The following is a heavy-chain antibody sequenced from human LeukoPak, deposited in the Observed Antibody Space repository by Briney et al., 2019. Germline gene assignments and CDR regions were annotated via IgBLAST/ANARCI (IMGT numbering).Heavy chain of an antibody. CDR3: ARSGPYYYHYLDV. D-gene: IGHD3-10*01. V-gene: IGHV4-38-2*02. CDR2: FYHIAST. CDR1: GYSITRGYD. J-gene: IGHJ6*03. Sequence: SETLSLTRTVSGYSITRGYDWVWIRQPPGKGLEWSCAFYHIASTHYNPSLKSRVAISVDTSKTQFSLKLSSVTAADTAVYFCARSGPYYYHYLDVWGKGTTVTVSS.